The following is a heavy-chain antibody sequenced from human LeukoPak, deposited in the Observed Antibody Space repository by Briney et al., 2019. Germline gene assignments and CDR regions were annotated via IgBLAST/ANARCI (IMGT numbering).Heavy chain of an antibody. CDR3: ARDYGDYVDMAFDI. J-gene: IGHJ3*02. V-gene: IGHV3-74*01. Sequence: QPGGSLRLSCAASGFTFSNYWMHWVRQAPGKGLVWVSRINSDGSSTSYADSVKGRFTISRDNAKNTLYLQMNSLRAEDTAVYYCARDYGDYVDMAFDIWGQGTMVTVSS. CDR1: GFTFSNYW. D-gene: IGHD4-17*01. CDR2: INSDGSST.